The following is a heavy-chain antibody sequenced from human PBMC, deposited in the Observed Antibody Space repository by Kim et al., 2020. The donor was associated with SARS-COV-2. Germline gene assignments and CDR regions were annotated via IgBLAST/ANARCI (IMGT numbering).Heavy chain of an antibody. Sequence: GGSLGLSCTTSGFTFTGYAMSWVRQAPGKGLEWVSSIDGSDGTTYYVDSVKGRFTISRDNSKNTLYLLMNSLRADDTAVYYCMKGGWGWIWDHWGQGTRV. J-gene: IGHJ4*02. V-gene: IGHV3-23*01. D-gene: IGHD2-2*03. CDR1: GFTFTGYA. CDR3: MKGGWGWIWDH. CDR2: IDGSDGTT.